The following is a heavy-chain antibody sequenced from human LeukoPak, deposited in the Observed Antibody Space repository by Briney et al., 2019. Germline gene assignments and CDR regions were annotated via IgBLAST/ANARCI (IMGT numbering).Heavy chain of an antibody. CDR2: IKADGSEK. J-gene: IGHJ4*02. CDR3: ARDPCCYSSSWGPCFDY. D-gene: IGHD2-2*01. V-gene: IGHV3-7*01. Sequence: GGSLRLSCAASGFTFSNYWISWVRQAPEKGLEWVANIKADGSEKQYVDSVKGRFTISRDNAKNSLYLQMNSLRAEDTAVYYCARDPCCYSSSWGPCFDYWGQGTLVTVSS. CDR1: GFTFSNYW.